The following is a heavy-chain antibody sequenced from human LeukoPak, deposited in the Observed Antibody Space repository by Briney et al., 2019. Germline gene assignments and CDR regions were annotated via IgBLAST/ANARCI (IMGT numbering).Heavy chain of an antibody. Sequence: PGGSLRLSCAASGFTFSGSAMHWVRQASGKGLEWVGRIRSKANNYATTYAASVKGRFTISRDDSKDTAYLQMNRLKTEDTAVYYCARLEGATAFDVWGQGTMVTVSS. D-gene: IGHD1-26*01. CDR3: ARLEGATAFDV. J-gene: IGHJ3*01. CDR1: GFTFSGSA. CDR2: IRSKANNYAT. V-gene: IGHV3-73*01.